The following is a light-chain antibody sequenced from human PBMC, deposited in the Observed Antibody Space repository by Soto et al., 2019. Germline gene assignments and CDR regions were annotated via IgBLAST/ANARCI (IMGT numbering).Light chain of an antibody. CDR1: SSDVGGYNS. CDR2: EVS. Sequence: QSVLTQPASVSGSPGQSITISCTGTSSDVGGYNSVSWFQQHPGKAPQLIIYEVSNRPSGVSNRFSGSKSGNTASLTISGLQAEDEGDYYCSAYTARSTLVFGGGTKLTVL. CDR3: SAYTARSTLV. J-gene: IGLJ3*02. V-gene: IGLV2-14*01.